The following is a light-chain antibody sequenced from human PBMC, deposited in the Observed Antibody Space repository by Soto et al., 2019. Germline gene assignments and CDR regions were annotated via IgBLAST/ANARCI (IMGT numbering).Light chain of an antibody. Sequence: QSVLTQPPSASGTPGQRVTISCSGSSSNVGSNYVYWYQQVPGTAPILLMHWDGQRPSGVPDRFSGSKSGTSASLAISGLRSEEEADYYCAAWDDSLSGVVFGGGTKLTVL. CDR1: SSNVGSNY. V-gene: IGLV1-47*01. CDR2: WDG. CDR3: AAWDDSLSGVV. J-gene: IGLJ3*02.